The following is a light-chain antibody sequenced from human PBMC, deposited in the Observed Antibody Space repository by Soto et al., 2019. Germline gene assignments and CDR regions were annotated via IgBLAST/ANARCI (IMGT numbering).Light chain of an antibody. CDR1: SSNIGNNY. CDR3: ATWDSSLSAGV. V-gene: IGLV1-51*02. J-gene: IGLJ3*02. Sequence: QSVLTQPPSVSAAPGQKVTISCSGSSSNIGNNYVSWYQQLPGTAPRLLIYENNLRPSGIPDRFSGSKSGTSATLGITGLQTGDEADYYCATWDSSLSAGVFGGGTKVTVL. CDR2: ENN.